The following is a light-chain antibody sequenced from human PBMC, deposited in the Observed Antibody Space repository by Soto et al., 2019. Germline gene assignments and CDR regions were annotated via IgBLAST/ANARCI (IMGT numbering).Light chain of an antibody. CDR1: QSVLYSSNNKNY. Sequence: DIVMTQSPDSLAVSLGERATINCKSSQSVLYSSNNKNYLAWYQQKPGQPPRKLISWASARESGVPDRISGSGSGTDFTLTISSLQAEDVAVYYCQQFYTTLGTFGQGTKLEIK. V-gene: IGKV4-1*01. CDR3: QQFYTTLGT. J-gene: IGKJ2*01. CDR2: WAS.